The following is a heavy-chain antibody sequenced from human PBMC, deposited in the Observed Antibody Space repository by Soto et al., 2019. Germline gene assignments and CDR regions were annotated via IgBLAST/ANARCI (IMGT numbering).Heavy chain of an antibody. CDR2: ISSSSSYI. J-gene: IGHJ4*02. CDR3: ARAAVEIAYCGGDCYSAFDY. CDR1: GFTFSSYS. D-gene: IGHD2-21*01. Sequence: GGSLRLSCAASGFTFSSYSMNWVRQAPGKGLEWVSSISSSSSYIYYADSVKGRFTISRDNAKNSRYLQMNSLRAEDTAVYYCARAAVEIAYCGGDCYSAFDYWGQGTLVTVSS. V-gene: IGHV3-21*01.